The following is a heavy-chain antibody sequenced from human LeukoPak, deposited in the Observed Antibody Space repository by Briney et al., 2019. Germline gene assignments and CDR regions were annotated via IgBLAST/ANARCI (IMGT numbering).Heavy chain of an antibody. D-gene: IGHD3-3*01. CDR2: INPNSGGT. CDR1: GYTFTGYY. V-gene: IGHV1-2*02. CDR3: AVFWSGWSVPVESDY. J-gene: IGHJ4*02. Sequence: GASVKVSCKASGYTFTGYYMHWVRQAPGQGLEWMGWINPNSGGTNYAQKFQGRVTMTRDTSISTAYMELSRLRSDDTAVYYCAVFWSGWSVPVESDYWGQGTLVTVSS.